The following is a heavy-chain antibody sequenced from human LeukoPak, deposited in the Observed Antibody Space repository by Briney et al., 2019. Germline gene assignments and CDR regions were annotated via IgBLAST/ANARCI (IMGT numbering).Heavy chain of an antibody. CDR1: GGTFSSNA. CDR2: IIPIFGTA. CDR3: GTVGAITVAGGIGWYIDY. Sequence: VASVKVSCKASGGTFSSNAISWVRQAPGQGLEWMGGIIPIFGTANYVQRFQGRVTTTADKSTSTAHMELNNLTSEDTAIYYCGTVGAITVAGGIGWYIDYWGPGTLVTVSS. J-gene: IGHJ4*02. D-gene: IGHD6-19*01. V-gene: IGHV1-69*06.